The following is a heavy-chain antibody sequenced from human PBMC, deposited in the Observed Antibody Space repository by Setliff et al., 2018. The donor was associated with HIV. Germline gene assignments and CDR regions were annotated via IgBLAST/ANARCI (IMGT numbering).Heavy chain of an antibody. CDR3: AKNDDILTGFAN. CDR1: GFTVSSNH. CDR2: LSGHTMTT. V-gene: IGHV3-23*01. J-gene: IGHJ4*02. Sequence: GGSLRLSCAASGFTVSSNHMSWVRQAPGKGLEWVSSLSGHTMTTYYAGSVKGRSTISRDVSNNTLYFQMNSLRAEDTAIYFCAKNDDILTGFANWGQGTLVTVSS. D-gene: IGHD3-9*01.